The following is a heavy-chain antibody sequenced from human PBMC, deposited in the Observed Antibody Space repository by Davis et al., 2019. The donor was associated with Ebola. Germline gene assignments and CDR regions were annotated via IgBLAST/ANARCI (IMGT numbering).Heavy chain of an antibody. D-gene: IGHD1-26*01. CDR3: ARGGRSLYGMDV. Sequence: ASVKVSCKASGYTFTSYDINWVRQAPGQGLEWMGWINPNSGGTNYAQKFQGWVTMTRDTSISTAYMELSRLRSDDTAVYYCARGGRSLYGMDVWGQGTTVTVSS. CDR1: GYTFTSYD. CDR2: INPNSGGT. V-gene: IGHV1-2*04. J-gene: IGHJ6*02.